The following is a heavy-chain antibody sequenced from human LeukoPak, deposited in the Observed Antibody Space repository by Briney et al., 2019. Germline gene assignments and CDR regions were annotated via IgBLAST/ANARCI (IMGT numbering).Heavy chain of an antibody. J-gene: IGHJ4*01. V-gene: IGHV3-15*01. CDR1: GYTFSNAW. CDR2: IKSKIDGGTA. CDR3: TTQTPY. Sequence: TGGSLRLSCTASGYTFSNAWMSWVRQAPGKGLEWVGRIKSKIDGGTAEYAAPVKGRFTISRDDSKNTLYLQMNSLKTEDTAVYYCTTQTPYWGHGTLVTVS.